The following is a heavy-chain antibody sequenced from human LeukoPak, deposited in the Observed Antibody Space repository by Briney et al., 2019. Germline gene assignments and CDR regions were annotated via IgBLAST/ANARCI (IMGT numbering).Heavy chain of an antibody. V-gene: IGHV3-23*01. CDR3: ARGVSRITMIVVVIGEGAFDI. D-gene: IGHD3-22*01. Sequence: GGSLRLSCAASGFTFSSYAMSWVRQAPGKGLEWVSAISGSGGSTYYADSVRGRFTISRDNSKNTLYLQMNSLRAEDTAVYYCARGVSRITMIVVVIGEGAFDIWGQGTMVTVSS. J-gene: IGHJ3*02. CDR1: GFTFSSYA. CDR2: ISGSGGST.